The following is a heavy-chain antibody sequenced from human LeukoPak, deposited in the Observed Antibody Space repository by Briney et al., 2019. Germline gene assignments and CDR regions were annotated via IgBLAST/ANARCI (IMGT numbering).Heavy chain of an antibody. Sequence: ASVKVSCKASGYTFTGYYMHWVRQAPGQGLEWMGRISPNSGGTNYAQKFQGRVTMTRDTSISTAYMELSRLRSDDTAVYYCARGPYYYDSSGYLHDDAFDIWGQGTMVTVSS. J-gene: IGHJ3*02. CDR2: ISPNSGGT. CDR1: GYTFTGYY. D-gene: IGHD3-22*01. V-gene: IGHV1-2*06. CDR3: ARGPYYYDSSGYLHDDAFDI.